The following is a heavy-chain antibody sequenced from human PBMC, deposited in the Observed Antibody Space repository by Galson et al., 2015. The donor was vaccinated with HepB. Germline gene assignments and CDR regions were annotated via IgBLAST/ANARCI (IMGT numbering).Heavy chain of an antibody. CDR3: ARRITDSNYWGYWFDP. J-gene: IGHJ5*02. V-gene: IGHV1-2*06. CDR1: GYTFTDYY. CDR2: INPKTGDA. D-gene: IGHD3-22*01. Sequence: SVKVSCKVSGYTFTDYYIDWVRQAPGQGPEWMGRINPKTGDANYPQKFQGRVTMTRVTSISTAYMELSSLTSDDTAFYYCARRITDSNYWGYWFDPWGQGTLVTVSS.